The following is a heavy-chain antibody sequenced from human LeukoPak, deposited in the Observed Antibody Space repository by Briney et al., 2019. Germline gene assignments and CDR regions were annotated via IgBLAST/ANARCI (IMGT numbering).Heavy chain of an antibody. D-gene: IGHD3-10*01. CDR1: GYTFTGYY. J-gene: IGHJ3*02. Sequence: ASVKVSCKASGYTFTGYYMHWVRQAPGQGLEWMGWINPNSGGTNYAQKFQGWVTMTRDTSISTAYMELSRLRSDDTAVYYCARSTLWSMVRGVTDAFDIWGQGTMVTVSS. CDR3: ARSTLWSMVRGVTDAFDI. CDR2: INPNSGGT. V-gene: IGHV1-2*04.